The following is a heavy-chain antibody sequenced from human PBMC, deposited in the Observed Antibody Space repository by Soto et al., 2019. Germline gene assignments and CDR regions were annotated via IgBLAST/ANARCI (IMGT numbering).Heavy chain of an antibody. CDR2: IDPGDTYA. CDR1: VYTFTTFW. Sequence: GESLKIFCTGFVYTFTTFWISWVRQMPGKGLEWMGRIDPGDTYATYSPAFQGHVTISADKATSTAYLQWSSLKASDTAMYFCARIYCTTTTCDSWFDPWGQGTLVTVS. V-gene: IGHV5-10-1*01. D-gene: IGHD2-2*01. CDR3: ARIYCTTTTCDSWFDP. J-gene: IGHJ5*02.